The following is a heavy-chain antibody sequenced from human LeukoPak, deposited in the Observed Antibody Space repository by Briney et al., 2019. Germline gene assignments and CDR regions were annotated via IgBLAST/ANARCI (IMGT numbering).Heavy chain of an antibody. Sequence: PGGSLRLSCAASGFPFSDYYMSWIRRAPGKGLEWVSYISSSGSTLYYADSVKGRFTISRDNAKNSLYLQLNSLRAEDTAVYYCARDCTIVGVVTDNWFDSWGQGTLVTVSS. J-gene: IGHJ5*01. CDR2: ISSSGSTL. D-gene: IGHD3-3*01. CDR3: ARDCTIVGVVTDNWFDS. CDR1: GFPFSDYY. V-gene: IGHV3-11*01.